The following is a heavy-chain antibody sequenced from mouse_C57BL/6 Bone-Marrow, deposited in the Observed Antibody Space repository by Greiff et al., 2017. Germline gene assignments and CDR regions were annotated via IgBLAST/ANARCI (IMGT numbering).Heavy chain of an antibody. CDR1: GYTFTSYW. Sequence: QVQLQQPGAELVRPGTSVKLSCKASGYTFTSYWMHWVKQRPGQGLEWIGVIDPSDSYTNYNQKFKGKATLTVDTSSSTAYMQLSSLTSADSAVYYCARDYGYDAGFAYWGQGTLVTVSA. D-gene: IGHD2-2*01. CDR3: ARDYGYDAGFAY. CDR2: IDPSDSYT. V-gene: IGHV1-59*01. J-gene: IGHJ3*01.